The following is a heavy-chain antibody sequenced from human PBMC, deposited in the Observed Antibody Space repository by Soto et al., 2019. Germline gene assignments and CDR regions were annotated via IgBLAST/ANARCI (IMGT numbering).Heavy chain of an antibody. CDR2: IYWNDDK. CDR1: GFSLSTSGVG. V-gene: IGHV2-5*01. D-gene: IGHD3-10*01. J-gene: IGHJ5*02. CDR3: AHESRGAPRQGFDP. Sequence: SGPTLVNPTQTLTLTCTFSGFSLSTSGVGVGWIRQPPGKALEWLALIYWNDDKRYSPSLKSRLTITKDTSKNQVVLTMTNMEPVDTATYYCAHESRGAPRQGFDPWGQGTLVTVSS.